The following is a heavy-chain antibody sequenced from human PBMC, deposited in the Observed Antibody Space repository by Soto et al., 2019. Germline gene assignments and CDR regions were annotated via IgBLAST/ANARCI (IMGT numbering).Heavy chain of an antibody. J-gene: IGHJ4*02. CDR2: ISGSGGST. Sequence: GGSLRLSCAASGFTFSSYAMSWVRQAPGKGLEWVSAISGSGGSTYYADSVKGRFTISRDNSKNTLYLQMNSLRAEDTAVYYCAKGSKYYDILTGYYSPYYFDYWGQGTLVTVSS. CDR1: GFTFSSYA. D-gene: IGHD3-9*01. V-gene: IGHV3-23*01. CDR3: AKGSKYYDILTGYYSPYYFDY.